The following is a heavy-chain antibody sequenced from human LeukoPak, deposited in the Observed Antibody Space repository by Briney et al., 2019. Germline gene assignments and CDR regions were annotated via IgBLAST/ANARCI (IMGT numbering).Heavy chain of an antibody. CDR1: GGSFSGYY. CDR2: IYYSGST. CDR3: ARGIVVVVAATYYYYGMDV. J-gene: IGHJ6*02. D-gene: IGHD2-15*01. V-gene: IGHV4-59*01. Sequence: PSETLSLTCAVHGGSFSGYYWSWIRQPPGKGLEWIGYIYYSGSTNYNPSLKSRVTISVDTSKNQFSLKLSSVTAADTAVYCCARGIVVVVAATYYYYGMDVWGQGTTVTVSS.